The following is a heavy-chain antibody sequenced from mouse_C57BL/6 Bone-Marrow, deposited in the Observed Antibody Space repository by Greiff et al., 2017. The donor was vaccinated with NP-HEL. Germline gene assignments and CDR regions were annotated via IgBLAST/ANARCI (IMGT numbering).Heavy chain of an antibody. CDR3: ARPHYYGSSSYAMDY. V-gene: IGHV5-6*02. CDR2: ISSGGSYT. D-gene: IGHD1-1*01. J-gene: IGHJ4*01. Sequence: DVKLVESGGDLVKPGGSLKLSCAASGFTFSSYGMSWVRQTPDKRLEWVATISSGGSYTYYPDSVKGRFTISRDNAKNTLYLQMSSLKSEDTAMYYCARPHYYGSSSYAMDYWGQGTSVTVSS. CDR1: GFTFSSYG.